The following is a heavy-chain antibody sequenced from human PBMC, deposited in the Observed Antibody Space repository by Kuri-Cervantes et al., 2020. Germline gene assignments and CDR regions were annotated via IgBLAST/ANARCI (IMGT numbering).Heavy chain of an antibody. J-gene: IGHJ4*02. CDR1: GGSVSSGSYY. D-gene: IGHD6-19*01. Sequence: SETLSLTCTVSGGSVSSGSYYWSWIRQPPGKGLEWIGYIYYSGSTNYNPSLKSRVTISVDTSKNQFSLKLSSVTAADTAVYYCARGSGGWYWGYFDYWGQGTLVTVS. V-gene: IGHV4-61*01. CDR2: IYYSGST. CDR3: ARGSGGWYWGYFDY.